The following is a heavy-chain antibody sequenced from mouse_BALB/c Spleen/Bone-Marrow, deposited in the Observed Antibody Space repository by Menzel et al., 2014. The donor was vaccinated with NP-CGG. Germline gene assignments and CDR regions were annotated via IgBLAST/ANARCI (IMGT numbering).Heavy chain of an antibody. CDR2: ISYSGST. D-gene: IGHD1-1*01. V-gene: IGHV3-2*02. CDR3: ARRGYYGSSLDY. Sequence: EVQRVESGPGLVKPSQSLSLPCTVTGYSITSDYAWNWIRQFPGNKLEWMGYISYSGSTSYNPSLKRRISITRDTSKNQFFLQLNSVTTEDIATYYCARRGYYGSSLDYWGLGTTLTVSS. CDR1: GYSITSDYA. J-gene: IGHJ2*01.